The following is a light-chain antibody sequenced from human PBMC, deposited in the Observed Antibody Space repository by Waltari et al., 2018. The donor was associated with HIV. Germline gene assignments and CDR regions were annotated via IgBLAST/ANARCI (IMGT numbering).Light chain of an antibody. Sequence: QSALTQPASVSGSLGQSITISCIGSSSDIGTYNHVSWYQQYPDKATLLLIRDVNTRHSGIPFRFSASKSGKTATLTISGLQAEDEADYYCSSYITTGTILFGGGTKVTVL. CDR2: DVN. CDR3: SSYITTGTIL. CDR1: SSDIGTYNH. V-gene: IGLV2-14*03. J-gene: IGLJ3*02.